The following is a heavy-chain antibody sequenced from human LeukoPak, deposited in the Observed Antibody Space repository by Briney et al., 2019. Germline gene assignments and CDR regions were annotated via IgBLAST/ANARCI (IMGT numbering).Heavy chain of an antibody. J-gene: IGHJ5*02. V-gene: IGHV3-48*01. CDR3: TKRAEFGGFDP. CDR1: GFTFSSYS. CDR2: ISSSSSTI. Sequence: GGSLRLSCAASGFTFSSYSMNWVRQAPGKGLEWVSYISSSSSTIYYADSVKGRFTISRDNSNNTLYLQMNSLTAEDTAVYYCTKRAEFGGFDPWGQGTLVTVSS. D-gene: IGHD3-10*01.